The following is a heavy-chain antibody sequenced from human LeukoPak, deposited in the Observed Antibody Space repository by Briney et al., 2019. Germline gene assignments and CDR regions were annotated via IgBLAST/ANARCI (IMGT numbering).Heavy chain of an antibody. Sequence: PGGSVTLSCAASGFTFDDYGMSWVRQAPGKGLEWVSGINWNGGSTGYADSVKGRFTISRDNAKNSLYLQMNSLRAEDTASYYCARDTSSSYVSGSDYWGQGTRDSVSS. CDR2: INWNGGST. CDR1: GFTFDDYG. V-gene: IGHV3-20*04. D-gene: IGHD3-10*01. J-gene: IGHJ4*02. CDR3: ARDTSSSYVSGSDY.